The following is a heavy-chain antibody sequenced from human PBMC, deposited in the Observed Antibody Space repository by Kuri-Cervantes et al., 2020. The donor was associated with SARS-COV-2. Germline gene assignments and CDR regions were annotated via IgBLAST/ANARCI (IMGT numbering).Heavy chain of an antibody. CDR3: ARESSMVQGGGYYYYYMDV. CDR1: GFTFSDYY. J-gene: IGHJ6*03. D-gene: IGHD3-10*01. Sequence: GESLKISCAASGFTFSDYYMSWIRQAPGKGLEWVSYISSSGDIIYYADSVKGRFTISRDNARRSLYLQMNSLRAEDTAVYYCARESSMVQGGGYYYYYMDVWGKGTTVTVSS. V-gene: IGHV3-11*01. CDR2: ISSSGDII.